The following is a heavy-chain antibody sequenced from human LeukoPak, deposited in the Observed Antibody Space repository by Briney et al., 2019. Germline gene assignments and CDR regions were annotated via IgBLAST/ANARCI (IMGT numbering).Heavy chain of an antibody. CDR1: GFTFSSYN. D-gene: IGHD3-10*01. Sequence: GGSLRLSCAASGFTFSSYNMNWVRQAPGKGLVWVSRINSDGSSTSYADSVKGRFTISRGNAKNTLYLQMNSLRAEDTAVYYCARTYYYGSGSYSNAFDIWGQGTMVTVSS. J-gene: IGHJ3*02. CDR2: INSDGSST. CDR3: ARTYYYGSGSYSNAFDI. V-gene: IGHV3-74*01.